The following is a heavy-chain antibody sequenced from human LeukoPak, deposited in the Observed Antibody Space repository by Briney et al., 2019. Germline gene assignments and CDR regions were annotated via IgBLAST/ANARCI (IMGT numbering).Heavy chain of an antibody. CDR1: GFTFSSYW. D-gene: IGHD1-14*01. CDR3: GKDEQGFGMQTSH. Sequence: GGSLRLSCAASGFTFSSYWMSWVRQAPGKGLEWVSAITGSGGSTYYADSVKGRFTVSRDNPRNTLYLQMNSLRAEDTAVYYCGKDEQGFGMQTSHWGQGTLVTVSS. J-gene: IGHJ4*02. CDR2: ITGSGGST. V-gene: IGHV3-23*01.